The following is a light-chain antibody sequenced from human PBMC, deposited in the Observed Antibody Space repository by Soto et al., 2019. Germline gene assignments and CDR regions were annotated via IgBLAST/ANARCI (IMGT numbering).Light chain of an antibody. Sequence: EIVLTQSPGTLSLSPGERATLSCRASQSVSSSYLAWYQQKPGQAPRLLIYGASSRATGIPDRFSGSGSGTDFTLTISRLEPEDFAVYYCQQYGSSPGFTFGPGTKEDIK. CDR3: QQYGSSPGFT. CDR2: GAS. V-gene: IGKV3-20*01. CDR1: QSVSSSY. J-gene: IGKJ3*01.